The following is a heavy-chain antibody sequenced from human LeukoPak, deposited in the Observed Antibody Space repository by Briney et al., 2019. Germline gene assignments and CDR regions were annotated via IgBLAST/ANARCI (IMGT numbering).Heavy chain of an antibody. CDR1: GYSISSNYY. Sequence: SETLSLTCIVSGYSISSNYYLAWIRQPPGKWLEWIGRIYHPVATSYNPSLKSRSTMPVDTYKNQSALTLSSVTAADTARDFCASHYSAYDPLDSWGQGTLVTVSS. V-gene: IGHV4-38-2*02. CDR3: ASHYSAYDPLDS. J-gene: IGHJ4*02. D-gene: IGHD5-12*01. CDR2: IYHPVAT.